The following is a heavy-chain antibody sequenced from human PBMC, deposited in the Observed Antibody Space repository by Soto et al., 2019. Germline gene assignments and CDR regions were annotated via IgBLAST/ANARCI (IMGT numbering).Heavy chain of an antibody. CDR2: ISGSGGST. CDR3: AKAGASYDFWSGYFDY. Sequence: GGSLRLSCAASGFTFSSYAMSWVRQAPGKGLEWVSAISGSGGSTYYADSVKGRFTISRDNSKNTLSLQMNSLRAEDTAVYYCAKAGASYDFWSGYFDYWGQGALVTVSS. D-gene: IGHD3-3*01. J-gene: IGHJ4*02. CDR1: GFTFSSYA. V-gene: IGHV3-23*01.